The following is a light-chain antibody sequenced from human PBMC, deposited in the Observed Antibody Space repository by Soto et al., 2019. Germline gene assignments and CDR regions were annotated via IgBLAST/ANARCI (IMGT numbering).Light chain of an antibody. CDR1: SSDVGGYNY. J-gene: IGLJ2*01. CDR3: SSYTSSSTLVV. CDR2: EVS. Sequence: QSALTQPASVSGSPGQSITISCTGTSSDVGGYNYVSWYQQHPGKAPKVMIYEVSNRPSGVSNRFSGSKSGNTASLTISGLQADDEADYYCSSYTSSSTLVVFGGGTKLTVL. V-gene: IGLV2-14*01.